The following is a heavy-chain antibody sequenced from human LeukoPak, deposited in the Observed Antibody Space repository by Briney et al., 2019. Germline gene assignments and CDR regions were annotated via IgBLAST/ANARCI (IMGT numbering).Heavy chain of an antibody. CDR3: ARDSDILTGPSPGY. J-gene: IGHJ4*02. V-gene: IGHV1-18*01. CDR2: ISAYNGNT. Sequence: ASVKVSCKASGYSFTSLDFSWVRQAPGQGLEWMGWISAYNGNTNYAQKFQGRVSMTTDTSTRTAYMELRSLRSDDTAVYYCARDSDILTGPSPGYWGQGTLVTVSS. D-gene: IGHD3-9*01. CDR1: GYSFTSLD.